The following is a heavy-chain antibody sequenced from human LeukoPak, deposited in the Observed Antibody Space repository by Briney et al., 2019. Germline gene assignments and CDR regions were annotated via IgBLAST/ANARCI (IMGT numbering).Heavy chain of an antibody. V-gene: IGHV4-59*08. D-gene: IGHD6-19*01. CDR1: GGSISRYY. Sequence: SETLSLTCTVSGGSISRYYWGWIRQPPGKGLEWIGYIFYSGNTNYNPSLKSRVTISVDTSKNQFSLKLSSVTAADTAVYYCARVYSSAWYYWFDPWGQGTLVTVSS. J-gene: IGHJ5*02. CDR3: ARVYSSAWYYWFDP. CDR2: IFYSGNT.